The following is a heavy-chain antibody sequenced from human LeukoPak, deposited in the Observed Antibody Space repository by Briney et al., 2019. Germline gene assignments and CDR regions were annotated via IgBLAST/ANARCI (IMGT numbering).Heavy chain of an antibody. Sequence: ASVKVSCKASGYTFTNYYMHWVRQAPGQGLEWMGIINPSGGSTSYAQKFQGRVTMTTDTSTSTAYMELRSLRSDDTAIYYCARNYDSSKDGNDYWGQGTLVTVSS. V-gene: IGHV1-46*01. CDR2: INPSGGST. D-gene: IGHD3-22*01. CDR1: GYTFTNYY. J-gene: IGHJ4*02. CDR3: ARNYDSSKDGNDY.